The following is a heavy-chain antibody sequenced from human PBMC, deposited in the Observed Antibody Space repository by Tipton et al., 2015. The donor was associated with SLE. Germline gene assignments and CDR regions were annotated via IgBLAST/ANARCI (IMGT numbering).Heavy chain of an antibody. Sequence: SLRLSCAASGFTFSSYWMSWVRQAPGKGLEWVANIKQDGSEKYYVDSVKGRFTISRDNAKNSLYLQMNSLRAEDTAVYYCARVSAAWNYLYYFDYWGQGTLVTVPS. V-gene: IGHV3-7*03. D-gene: IGHD1-7*01. J-gene: IGHJ4*02. CDR3: ARVSAAWNYLYYFDY. CDR2: IKQDGSEK. CDR1: GFTFSSYW.